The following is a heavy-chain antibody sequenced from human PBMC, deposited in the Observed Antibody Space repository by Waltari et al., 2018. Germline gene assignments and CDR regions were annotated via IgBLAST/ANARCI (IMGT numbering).Heavy chain of an antibody. Sequence: QVQLVQSGAEVKKPGASVKVSCKASGYTFTSYAMHWVRQAPGQRLEWMGWINAGNGNTKYSQKFQGRVTITRDTSASTAYMELSSLRSEDTAVYYCARAQYYYDSSGLDYFDYWGQGTLVTVSS. J-gene: IGHJ4*02. CDR2: INAGNGNT. V-gene: IGHV1-3*01. D-gene: IGHD3-22*01. CDR3: ARAQYYYDSSGLDYFDY. CDR1: GYTFTSYA.